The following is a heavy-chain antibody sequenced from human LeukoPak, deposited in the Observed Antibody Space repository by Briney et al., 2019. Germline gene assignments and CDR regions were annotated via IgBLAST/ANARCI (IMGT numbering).Heavy chain of an antibody. V-gene: IGHV4-39*01. Sequence: SETLSLTCTVSGGSISSSSYYWGWIRQPPGKGLEWIGSIYYSGSTYYNPSLKSRVTISVDTSKNQFSLKLSSVTAADTAVYYCARLSVVTVDAFDIWGQGTMVTVSS. CDR2: IYYSGST. D-gene: IGHD2-21*02. J-gene: IGHJ3*02. CDR1: GGSISSSSYY. CDR3: ARLSVVTVDAFDI.